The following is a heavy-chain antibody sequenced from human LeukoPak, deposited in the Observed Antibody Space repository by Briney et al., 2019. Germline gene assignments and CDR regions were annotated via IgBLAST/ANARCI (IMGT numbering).Heavy chain of an antibody. CDR1: GGSISSYY. V-gene: IGHV4-59*01. CDR2: IYYSGST. CDR3: ARETARTHGGLGYYYGMDV. Sequence: SETLSLTCTVSGGSISSYYWSWIRQPPGEGLEWIGYIYYSGSTNYNPSLKSRVTISVDTSKNQFSLKLSSVTAADTAVYYCARETARTHGGLGYYYGMDVWGQGTTVTVSS. J-gene: IGHJ6*02. D-gene: IGHD4-23*01.